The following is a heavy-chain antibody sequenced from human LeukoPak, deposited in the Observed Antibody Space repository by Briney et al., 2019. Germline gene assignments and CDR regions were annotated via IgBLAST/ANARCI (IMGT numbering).Heavy chain of an antibody. J-gene: IGHJ4*02. CDR2: MNPNSGNT. CDR1: GYTFTGYY. CDR3: ARNLHTPHSNYGDDY. V-gene: IGHV1-8*02. D-gene: IGHD4-11*01. Sequence: GASVKVSCKASGYTFTGYYMHWVRQAPGQGLEWMGWMNPNSGNTGYAQKFQGRVTMTRNTSISTAYMELSSLRSEDTAVYYCARNLHTPHSNYGDDYWGQGTLVTVSS.